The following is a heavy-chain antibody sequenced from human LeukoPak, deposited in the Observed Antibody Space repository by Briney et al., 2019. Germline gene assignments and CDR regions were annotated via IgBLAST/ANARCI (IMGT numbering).Heavy chain of an antibody. J-gene: IGHJ4*02. D-gene: IGHD3-3*01. CDR1: GFTFSSYA. V-gene: IGHV3-23*01. Sequence: GGSLRLSCAASGFTFSSYAMSWVRQAPGKGLEWVSAISGSSGSGGSTYYADSVKGRFTISRDNSKNTLYLQMNSLRAEDTAVYYCAKDRLEWLLSSDYWGQGTLVTVSS. CDR2: ISGSSGSGGST. CDR3: AKDRLEWLLSSDY.